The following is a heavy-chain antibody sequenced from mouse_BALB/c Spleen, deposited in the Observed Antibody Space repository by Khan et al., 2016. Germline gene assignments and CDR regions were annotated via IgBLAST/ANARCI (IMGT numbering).Heavy chain of an antibody. Sequence: QVQLQQSGAELVRPGTSVKVSCKASGYAFTNYLIEWVKQRPGQGLEWIGVINPGSGGTNYNEKFKGKATLTADKSSSTANMQSSSRTYDNSAVYFGARYDGNYYAMDYWGQGTTVTVSS. J-gene: IGHJ4*01. CDR3: ARYDGNYYAMDY. CDR1: GYAFTNYL. V-gene: IGHV1-54*01. CDR2: INPGSGGT. D-gene: IGHD2-3*01.